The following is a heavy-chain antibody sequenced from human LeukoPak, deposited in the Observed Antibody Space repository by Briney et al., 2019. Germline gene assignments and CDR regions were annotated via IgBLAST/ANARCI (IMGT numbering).Heavy chain of an antibody. V-gene: IGHV1-18*01. J-gene: IGHJ4*02. Sequence: ASVEVSCKASGYTFTTYSINWVRQAPGQGLEWMGWISPYNGNTDYAQEFQGRVTMTTDTPTNTAYMELRSLRSDDTAVYYCARELAQWQLVHHFGYWGQGTLVTVSS. CDR1: GYTFTTYS. CDR2: ISPYNGNT. D-gene: IGHD6-6*01. CDR3: ARELAQWQLVHHFGY.